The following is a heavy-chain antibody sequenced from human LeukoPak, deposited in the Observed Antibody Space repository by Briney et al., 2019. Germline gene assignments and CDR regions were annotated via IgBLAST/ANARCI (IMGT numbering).Heavy chain of an antibody. V-gene: IGHV3-30-3*01. CDR1: GFTVSSNY. CDR3: ARDYYDSSWGAFDI. J-gene: IGHJ3*02. Sequence: GGSLRLSCAASGFTVSSNYMSWVRQAPGKGLEWVAVISYDGSNKYYADSVKGQFTISRDNSKNTLYLQMNSLRAEDTAVYYCARDYYDSSWGAFDIWGQGTMVTVSS. CDR2: ISYDGSNK. D-gene: IGHD3-22*01.